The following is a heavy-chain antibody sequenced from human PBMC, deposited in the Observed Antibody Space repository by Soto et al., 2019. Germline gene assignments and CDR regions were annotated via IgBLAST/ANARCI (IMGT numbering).Heavy chain of an antibody. CDR3: ARELSHSSSWYLGDYYYGMDV. V-gene: IGHV1-3*01. CDR1: GYTFTSYA. D-gene: IGHD6-13*01. Sequence: GASVKVSCKASGYTFTSYAMHWVRQAPGQRLEWMGWINAGNGNTKYSQKFQGRVTITRDTSASTAYMELSSLRSEDTAVYYCARELSHSSSWYLGDYYYGMDVWGQGTTVTV. CDR2: INAGNGNT. J-gene: IGHJ6*02.